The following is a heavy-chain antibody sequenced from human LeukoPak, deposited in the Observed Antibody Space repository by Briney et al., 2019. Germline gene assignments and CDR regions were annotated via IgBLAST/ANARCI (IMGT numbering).Heavy chain of an antibody. CDR1: GFTMKNFG. CDR3: VKGADGDYDFEASFYFES. Sequence: GKSLRLSCAASGFTMKNFGMRWVREAPGKGLEGGADIWYDGSEKQYVDSVRGRFNIYRESSEHTVSVQMNALRVEDTGVYYCVKGADGDYDFEASFYFESWGQGTLVTVSS. D-gene: IGHD4-17*01. CDR2: IWYDGSEK. J-gene: IGHJ4*02. V-gene: IGHV3-33*06.